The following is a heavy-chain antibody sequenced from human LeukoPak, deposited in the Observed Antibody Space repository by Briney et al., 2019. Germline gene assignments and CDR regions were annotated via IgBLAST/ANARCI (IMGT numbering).Heavy chain of an antibody. CDR3: AEETIVPAGFFDY. CDR2: ISFGGSNK. D-gene: IGHD2-2*01. Sequence: PGGSLRLSCAAYRFTFSTYGMHWVRQAPGKGLEWVSFISFGGSNKDYADSVKGRFTISRDNAKNTLYLQMNSLRAEDTAVYYCAEETIVPAGFFDYWGQGTLVTVSS. J-gene: IGHJ4*02. V-gene: IGHV3-30*18. CDR1: RFTFSTYG.